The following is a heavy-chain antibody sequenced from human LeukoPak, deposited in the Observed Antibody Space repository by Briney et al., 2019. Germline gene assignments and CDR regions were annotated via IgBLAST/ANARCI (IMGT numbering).Heavy chain of an antibody. J-gene: IGHJ5*02. CDR3: ARGYCTNGVCYTNWFGP. V-gene: IGHV4-59*11. Sequence: SETLSLTCTVSGGSISSHYWSWIRQPPGKGLEWIGYIYYSGSTNYNPSLKSRVTISVDTSKNQFSLKLSSVTAADTAVYYCARGYCTNGVCYTNWFGPWGQGTLVTVSS. CDR2: IYYSGST. D-gene: IGHD2-8*01. CDR1: GGSISSHY.